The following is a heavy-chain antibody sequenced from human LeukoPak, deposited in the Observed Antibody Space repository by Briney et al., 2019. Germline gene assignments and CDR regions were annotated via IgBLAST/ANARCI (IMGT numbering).Heavy chain of an antibody. V-gene: IGHV4-39*01. CDR2: IYYSGST. J-gene: IGHJ4*02. CDR1: GRSISSRSYY. Sequence: PSETLSLTCTVSGRSISSRSYYWGWIRQPPGKGLEWIGSIYYSGSTYYNPSLKSRVTISVDTSKNQFSLKLSSVTAADTAVYYCARIGYNWNDGASFDYWGQGTLVTVSS. CDR3: ARIGYNWNDGASFDY. D-gene: IGHD1-20*01.